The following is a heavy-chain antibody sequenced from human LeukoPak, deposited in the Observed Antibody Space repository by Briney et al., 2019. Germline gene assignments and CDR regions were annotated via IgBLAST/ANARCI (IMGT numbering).Heavy chain of an antibody. J-gene: IGHJ4*02. CDR2: TGPTGSGR. CDR3: ETETNGRHYDY. CDR1: RFTFSNYW. Sequence: TGGSLRLSRAASRFTFSNYWMSWVRQAPGKGLEWVASTGPTGSGRYHADSIKGRFTISRDNANNFLYLQMNSLRAEDTAVYYCETETNGRHYDYWGQGTLLTVSS. D-gene: IGHD1-14*01. V-gene: IGHV3-21*06.